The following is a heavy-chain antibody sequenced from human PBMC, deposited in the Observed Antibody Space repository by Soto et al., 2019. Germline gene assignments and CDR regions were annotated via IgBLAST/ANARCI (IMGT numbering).Heavy chain of an antibody. CDR2: ISYDGSNK. CDR1: GFTFSSYA. J-gene: IGHJ4*02. Sequence: GGSLRLSCAASGFTFSSYAMHWVRQAPGKGLEWVAVISYDGSNKYYADSVKGRFTISRDNSKNTLYLQMNSLRAEDTAVYYCARDPDYYDSSGYYQWGQGTLVTVSS. D-gene: IGHD3-22*01. CDR3: ARDPDYYDSSGYYQ. V-gene: IGHV3-30-3*01.